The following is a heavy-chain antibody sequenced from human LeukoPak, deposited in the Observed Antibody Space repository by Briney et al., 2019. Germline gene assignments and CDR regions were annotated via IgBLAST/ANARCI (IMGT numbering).Heavy chain of an antibody. Sequence: GESLKISCKGSGYSFTSSWIGWVRQMPGKGLEWMGIIYPGDSDTRYSPSFEAQVTMSADKARSSAYLVWSSLKASDTAMYCCARIFGPLPVYWGQGTLVTVSS. D-gene: IGHD3/OR15-3a*01. CDR1: GYSFTSSW. CDR3: ARIFGPLPVY. J-gene: IGHJ4*02. CDR2: IYPGDSDT. V-gene: IGHV5-51*01.